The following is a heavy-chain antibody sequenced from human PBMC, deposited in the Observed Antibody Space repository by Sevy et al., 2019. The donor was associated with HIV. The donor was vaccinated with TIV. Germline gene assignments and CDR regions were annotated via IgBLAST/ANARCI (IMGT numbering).Heavy chain of an antibody. CDR3: ASNTYHYDSNTYYPVY. J-gene: IGHJ4*02. V-gene: IGHV3-7*01. Sequence: GGSLRLSCVASGFNLSPYWMTWVRQAPGKGLEWVANIKQDGNEKYYVDSVKGRFTVSRDNAKNALYLQRYSLRVEETAVYFCASNTYHYDSNTYYPVYWGQGTRVTVSS. D-gene: IGHD3-22*01. CDR1: GFNLSPYW. CDR2: IKQDGNEK.